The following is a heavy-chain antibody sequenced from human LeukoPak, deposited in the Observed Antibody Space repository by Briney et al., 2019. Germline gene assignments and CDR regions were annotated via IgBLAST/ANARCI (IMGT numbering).Heavy chain of an antibody. D-gene: IGHD2/OR15-2a*01. CDR1: GFTLSGSA. Sequence: GGSLRLSCAASGFTLSGSAMHWVRQASGKGLEWVGRIKNKANNFATAYAASVKGRFTISRDDSRNTAYLQMNSLKTDDTAVYYCTRLIEGQFRFDPCGQGTLVTVSS. V-gene: IGHV3-73*01. J-gene: IGHJ5*02. CDR3: TRLIEGQFRFDP. CDR2: IKNKANNFAT.